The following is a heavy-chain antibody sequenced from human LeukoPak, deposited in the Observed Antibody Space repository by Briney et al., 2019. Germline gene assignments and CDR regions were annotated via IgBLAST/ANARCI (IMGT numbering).Heavy chain of an antibody. D-gene: IGHD3-16*01. CDR3: ARGGSYLHY. V-gene: IGHV3-48*03. Sequence: HPGGSLRLSCAASGFTFSSYEMNWVRQAPGKGLEWVSYISSSVSIIYYADSEKGRFTISRDNAKNSLYLQMNSLRAEDTAVYYCARGGSYLHYWGQGTLVTVSS. CDR2: ISSSVSII. J-gene: IGHJ4*02. CDR1: GFTFSSYE.